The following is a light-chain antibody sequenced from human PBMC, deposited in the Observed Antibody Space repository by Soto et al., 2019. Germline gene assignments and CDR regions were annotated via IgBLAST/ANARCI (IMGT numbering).Light chain of an antibody. CDR2: DTS. CDR3: QQYGSSQFT. Sequence: EIVLMQSPGTLSLSPGEGATLSCRASQRVNGNYLAWYQQKPGQAPTVLIFDTSRRATGVPDRFSGSGSGTDFTLTISRLEPDDFAVYYCQQYGSSQFTFGPGTKVDIK. CDR1: QRVNGNY. V-gene: IGKV3-20*01. J-gene: IGKJ3*01.